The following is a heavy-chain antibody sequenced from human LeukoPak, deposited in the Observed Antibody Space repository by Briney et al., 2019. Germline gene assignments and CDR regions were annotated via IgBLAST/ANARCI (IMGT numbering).Heavy chain of an antibody. CDR2: INHSGST. Sequence: SETLSLTCAVYGGSFSGYYWSWIRQPPGKGLEWIGEINHSGSTNYNPSLKSRVTISVDTSKNQFSLKLSSVTAADTAVYYCARGRRVVVVAATRFPPGNWFDPWGQGTLVTVSS. CDR1: GGSFSGYY. J-gene: IGHJ5*02. CDR3: ARGRRVVVVAATRFPPGNWFDP. D-gene: IGHD2-15*01. V-gene: IGHV4-34*01.